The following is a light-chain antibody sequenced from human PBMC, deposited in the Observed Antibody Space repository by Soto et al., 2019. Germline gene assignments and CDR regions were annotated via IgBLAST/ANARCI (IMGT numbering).Light chain of an antibody. CDR3: SSYKSGATLA. J-gene: IGLJ2*01. CDR1: SSDVGGYKH. V-gene: IGLV2-14*01. CDR2: EVT. Sequence: QSALSQPASVSGSPGQSITISCTGTSSDVGGYKHVAWYQQYPGKAPKLIIFEVTDRPSGVSNRFSGSKSGNTASLSISGLQAEDEADYYCSSYKSGATLAFGGGTKLTVL.